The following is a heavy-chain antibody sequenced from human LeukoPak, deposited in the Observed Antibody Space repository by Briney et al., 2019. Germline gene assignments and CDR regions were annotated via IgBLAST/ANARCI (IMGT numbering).Heavy chain of an antibody. Sequence: SETLSLTCAVYGGSFSGYYWSWIRQPPGKGLEWIGEINHSGSTNYNPSLKSRVTISVDTSKNQFSLKLSSVTAADTAVYYCARADGSGSSRHFDYWAQGTLVTVS. D-gene: IGHD3-10*01. CDR2: INHSGST. CDR1: GGSFSGYY. J-gene: IGHJ4*02. CDR3: ARADGSGSSRHFDY. V-gene: IGHV4-34*01.